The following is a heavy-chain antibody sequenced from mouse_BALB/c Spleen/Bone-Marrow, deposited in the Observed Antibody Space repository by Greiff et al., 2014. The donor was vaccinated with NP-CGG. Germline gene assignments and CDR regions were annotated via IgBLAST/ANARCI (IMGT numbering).Heavy chain of an antibody. CDR2: IWSGGST. V-gene: IGHV2-2*02. CDR1: GFSLTTYG. D-gene: IGHD1-3*01. CDR3: ARNHSGYYSDY. J-gene: IGHJ2*01. Sequence: QVQLQQPGPGLVQPSQSLSITCTVSGFSLTTYGVHWVRQSPGKGLEWLGVIWSGGSTDYNAAFISRLSISKDNSKSQFFFKMNSLQANDTAIYYCARNHSGYYSDYWGQGATLTVSS.